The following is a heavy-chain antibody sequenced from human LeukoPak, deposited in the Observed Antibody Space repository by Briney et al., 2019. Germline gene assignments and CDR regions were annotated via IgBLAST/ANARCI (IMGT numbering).Heavy chain of an antibody. Sequence: GGSLRLSCAASGFTFSSYSMNWVRQTPGKGLEWVSSISSSSSYIYYADSVKGRFTISRDNAKNSLYLQMNSLRAEDTAVYYCAREKSVDTSGGAADYWGQGTLVTVSS. CDR2: ISSSSSYI. D-gene: IGHD5-18*01. CDR3: AREKSVDTSGGAADY. V-gene: IGHV3-21*01. CDR1: GFTFSSYS. J-gene: IGHJ4*02.